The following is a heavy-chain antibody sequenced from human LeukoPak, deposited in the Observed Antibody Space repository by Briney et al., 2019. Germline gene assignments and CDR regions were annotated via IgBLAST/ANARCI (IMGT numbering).Heavy chain of an antibody. CDR2: IASGGDIT. D-gene: IGHD2-15*01. CDR1: GFTFSGFS. Sequence: PGGSLRLSCAASGFTFSGFSMSWVRQPPGKGLEWVSVIASGGDITYYADSVKGRFTISRDNSRSTLYLQLNSLRAEDTALYYCARDRYCSGGSCSSVRFDPWGQGTLVTVSS. J-gene: IGHJ5*02. CDR3: ARDRYCSGGSCSSVRFDP. V-gene: IGHV3-23*01.